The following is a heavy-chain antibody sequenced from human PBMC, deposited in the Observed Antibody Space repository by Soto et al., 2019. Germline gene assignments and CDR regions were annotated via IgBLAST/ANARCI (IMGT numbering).Heavy chain of an antibody. J-gene: IGHJ6*02. CDR2: IYYSGST. D-gene: IGHD3-10*01. CDR3: ARSMVRGVISGLAYGMDV. Sequence: SETLSLTCTVSGGSISSGDYYWSWIRQPPGKGLEWIGYIYYSGSTNYNPSLKSRVTISVDTSKNQFSLKLSSVTAADTAVYYCARSMVRGVISGLAYGMDVWGQGTTVTVSS. CDR1: GGSISSGDYY. V-gene: IGHV4-30-4*01.